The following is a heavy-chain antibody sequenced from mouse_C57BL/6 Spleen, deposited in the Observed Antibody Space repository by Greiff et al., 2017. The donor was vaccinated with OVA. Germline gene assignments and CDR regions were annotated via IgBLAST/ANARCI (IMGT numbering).Heavy chain of an antibody. J-gene: IGHJ3*01. D-gene: IGHD3-2*02. CDR1: GYSFTSYY. CDR2: IYPGSGNT. Sequence: VQLQESGPELVKPGASVKISCKASGYSFTSYYIHWVKQRPGQGLEWIGWIYPGSGNTKYNEKFKGKATLTADTSSSTAYMQLSSLTSEDSAVYYCARDSSGYLAWFAYWGQGTLVTVSA. V-gene: IGHV1-66*01. CDR3: ARDSSGYLAWFAY.